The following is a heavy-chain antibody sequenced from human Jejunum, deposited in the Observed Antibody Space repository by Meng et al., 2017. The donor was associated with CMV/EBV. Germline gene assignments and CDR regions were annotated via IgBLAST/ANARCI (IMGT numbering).Heavy chain of an antibody. J-gene: IGHJ4*02. V-gene: IGHV7-4-1*02. CDR2: INTDTGNP. CDR1: GYRFTNHA. CDR3: GRERDGYNLSPFDY. Sequence: SGYRFTNHAVEWVRQAPGQGLEWMGWINTDTGNPTYAQDFTGRFVFSLDTSVNTAYLQINDLKPEDTAVYYCGRERDGYNLSPFDYWGQGTLVTVSS. D-gene: IGHD5-24*01.